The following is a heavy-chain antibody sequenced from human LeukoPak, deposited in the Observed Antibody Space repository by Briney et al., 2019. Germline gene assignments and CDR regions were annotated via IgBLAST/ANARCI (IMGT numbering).Heavy chain of an antibody. Sequence: GGSLRLSCAASGFTVSSNYMSWVRQAPGKGLECVSVIYSGGSTYYADSVKGRFTISRDNSKNTLHLQMNSLRAEDTAVYYCARDRKVGATQDYWGQGTLVTVPS. J-gene: IGHJ4*02. CDR1: GFTVSSNY. D-gene: IGHD1-26*01. V-gene: IGHV3-53*01. CDR3: ARDRKVGATQDY. CDR2: IYSGGST.